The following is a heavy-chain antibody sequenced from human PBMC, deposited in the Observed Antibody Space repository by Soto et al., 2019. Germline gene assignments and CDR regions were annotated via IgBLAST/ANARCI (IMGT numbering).Heavy chain of an antibody. CDR3: TRSIITTAGTDAFDL. D-gene: IGHD6-13*01. Sequence: ASVKVSCKASADTFTSSYVHWVRQAPGQGPEWMGMINPSRGGTDYAQKFQGRVTMTRDTSTTTVYMELSSLRSEDTAIYYCTRSIITTAGTDAFDLWGQGTLVTVSS. J-gene: IGHJ3*01. CDR2: INPSRGGT. CDR1: ADTFTSSY. V-gene: IGHV1-46*03.